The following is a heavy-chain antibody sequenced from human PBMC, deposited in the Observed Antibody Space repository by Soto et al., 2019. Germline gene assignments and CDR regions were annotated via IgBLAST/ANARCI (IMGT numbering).Heavy chain of an antibody. Sequence: VASVKVSCKASGYTFTSYGISWVRQAPGQGLEWMGWISAYNGNTNYAQKLQGRVTMTTDTSTSTAYMELRSLRSDDTAVYYCARARWELLPRSYYYYGMDVWGQGTTGTVSS. CDR3: ARARWELLPRSYYYYGMDV. D-gene: IGHD1-26*01. CDR1: GYTFTSYG. J-gene: IGHJ6*02. V-gene: IGHV1-18*01. CDR2: ISAYNGNT.